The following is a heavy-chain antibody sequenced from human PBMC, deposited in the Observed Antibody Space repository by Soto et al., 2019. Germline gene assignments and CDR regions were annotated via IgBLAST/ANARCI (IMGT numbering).Heavy chain of an antibody. CDR2: IYYSGRT. J-gene: IGHJ4*02. Sequence: QVQLQESGPGLVKPSETLSLTCTVSGGSVSSGSYYWSWIRQPPGKGLEWIGYIYYSGRTNYNPSLKSRVTISVDTSKNQFSLKLSSVTAADTAVYYCANYPTTVASDYWGQGTQVTVSS. V-gene: IGHV4-61*01. D-gene: IGHD4-17*01. CDR3: ANYPTTVASDY. CDR1: GGSVSSGSYY.